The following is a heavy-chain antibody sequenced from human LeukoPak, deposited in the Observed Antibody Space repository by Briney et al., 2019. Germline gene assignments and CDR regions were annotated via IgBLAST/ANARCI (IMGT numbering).Heavy chain of an antibody. V-gene: IGHV3-15*01. D-gene: IGHD5-18*01. CDR1: GFTFSNAW. Sequence: GGSLRLSCAASGFTFSNAWMSWVRQAPGKGLEWVGRIKSKTDGGTTDYAAPVKGRFTISRDDSKNTLYLQMNSLKTEDTAVYYCTTVFQDTAMVYFDYWGQGTLVTVSS. CDR2: IKSKTDGGTT. J-gene: IGHJ4*02. CDR3: TTVFQDTAMVYFDY.